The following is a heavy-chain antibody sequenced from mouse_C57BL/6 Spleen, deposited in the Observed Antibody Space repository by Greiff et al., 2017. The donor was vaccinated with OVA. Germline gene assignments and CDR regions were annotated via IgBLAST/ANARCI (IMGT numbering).Heavy chain of an antibody. J-gene: IGHJ1*03. V-gene: IGHV5-12*01. CDR1: GFTFSDYY. Sequence: EVKLMESGGGLVQPGGSLKLSCAASGFTFSDYYMYWVRQTPEKRLEWVAYISNGGGSTYYPDTVKGRFTISRDNAKNTLYLQMSRLKSEDTAMYYCARHSVLRPWYFDVWGTGTTVTVSS. CDR2: ISNGGGST. CDR3: ARHSVLRPWYFDV.